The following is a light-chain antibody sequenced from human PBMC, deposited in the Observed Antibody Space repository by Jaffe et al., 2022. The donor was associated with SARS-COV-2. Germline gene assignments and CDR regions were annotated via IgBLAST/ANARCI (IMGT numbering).Light chain of an antibody. Sequence: QSALTQPASVSGSPGQSITISCTGSSSDVGAYNFVSWYQQHPGKAPKLMIFDVNNRPSGVSNRFSGSKSGSTASLTISELQAEDEADYYCSSYTTRTTWVFGGGTKLTVL. V-gene: IGLV2-14*01. J-gene: IGLJ3*02. CDR1: SSDVGAYNF. CDR3: SSYTTRTTWV. CDR2: DVN.